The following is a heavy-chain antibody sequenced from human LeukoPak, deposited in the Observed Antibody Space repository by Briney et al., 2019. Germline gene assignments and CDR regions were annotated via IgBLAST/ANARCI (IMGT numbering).Heavy chain of an antibody. CDR3: ARGRGARSSRWYNWFDP. CDR1: GGSFSAYY. Sequence: SETLSLTCAVYGGSFSAYYWSWLRQPPGKGLEWIGEINHSGSTNYNPSLKSRVTISIDTSKNQCSLEMSSVTAADTAVYYCARGRGARSSRWYNWFDPWGQGTLVTVSS. V-gene: IGHV4-34*01. CDR2: INHSGST. D-gene: IGHD6-13*01. J-gene: IGHJ5*02.